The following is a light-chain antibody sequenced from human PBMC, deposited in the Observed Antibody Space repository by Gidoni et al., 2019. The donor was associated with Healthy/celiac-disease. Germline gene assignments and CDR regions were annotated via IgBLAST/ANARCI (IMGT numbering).Light chain of an antibody. CDR1: QSVSSY. CDR3: QQRSNWPPGFT. J-gene: IGKJ3*01. Sequence: ELVLTQSPATLSLSPGERATLSCRASQSVSSYLAWYQQKPGQAPRLLIYAASNRATGIPARFSGSGSGTEFTLTISSLESEDFAVYYCQQRSNWPPGFTFGHGTKVDIK. V-gene: IGKV3-11*01. CDR2: AAS.